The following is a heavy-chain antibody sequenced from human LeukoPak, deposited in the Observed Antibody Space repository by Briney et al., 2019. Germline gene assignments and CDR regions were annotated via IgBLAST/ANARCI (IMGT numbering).Heavy chain of an antibody. J-gene: IGHJ5*02. V-gene: IGHV2-5*01. CDR2: IYWNDDK. CDR3: AHSPPLEWFDP. CDR1: GFSLSTSGVG. Sequence: SGPTLVNPTQTLTLTCTFSGFSLSTSGVGVGWIRQPPGKALEWLALIYWNDDKRYSPSLKSRLTITKDTSKNQEVLTMTNMDPVDTATYYCAHSPPLEWFDPWGQGTLVTVSS.